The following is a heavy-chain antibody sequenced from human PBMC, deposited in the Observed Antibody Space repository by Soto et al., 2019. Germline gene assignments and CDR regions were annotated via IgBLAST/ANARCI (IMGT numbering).Heavy chain of an antibody. CDR2: IYYSGST. J-gene: IGHJ3*02. CDR1: SGSMSGYY. D-gene: IGHD3-3*01. Sequence: PSETLSLTCTVSSGSMSGYYWNWIRQPPGKGLEWIGYIYYSGSTNYNPSLKSRVTISVDTSKNQFSLKLCSVTAVDTAVYYCARAGDYDFWSGYSNDAFDIWGQGTMVTVSS. V-gene: IGHV4-59*01. CDR3: ARAGDYDFWSGYSNDAFDI.